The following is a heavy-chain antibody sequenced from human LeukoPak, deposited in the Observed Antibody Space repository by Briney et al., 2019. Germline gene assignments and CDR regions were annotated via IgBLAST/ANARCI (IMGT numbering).Heavy chain of an antibody. CDR2: VTGNGDNT. V-gene: IGHV3-23*01. Sequence: PGGSLRLSCAASGFTFSSYAMNWVRRAPGKGLEWVSSVTGNGDNTFHADSVKGRFTISRDNSKNMLYLQINSLRAEDTAVYYCTRDRNYFEALHRSYWGQGTLVTVSS. D-gene: IGHD3-10*01. J-gene: IGHJ4*02. CDR1: GFTFSSYA. CDR3: TRDRNYFEALHRSY.